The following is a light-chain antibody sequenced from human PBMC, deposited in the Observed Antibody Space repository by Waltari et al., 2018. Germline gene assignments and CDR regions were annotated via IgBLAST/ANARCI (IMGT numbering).Light chain of an antibody. CDR2: EVS. CDR1: SSDVGSYNL. CDR3: CSYAGSPRV. V-gene: IGLV2-23*02. J-gene: IGLJ3*02. Sequence: QSALTQPASVSGSPGQSITISCTGTSSDVGSYNLVSWYQQHPGKAPKLMIYEVSKRPVGVSKRFPGSNSGNTASLTISVLQAEDEADYYCCSYAGSPRVFGGGTKLTVL.